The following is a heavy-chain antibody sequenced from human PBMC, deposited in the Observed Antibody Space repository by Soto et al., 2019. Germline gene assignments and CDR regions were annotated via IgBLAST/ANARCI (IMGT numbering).Heavy chain of an antibody. V-gene: IGHV3-30-3*01. J-gene: IGHJ4*02. Sequence: GGSLRLSCAASGFTFSSYAMHWVRQAPGKGLEWVAVISYDGSNKYYAGSVKGRFTISRDNSKNTLYLQMNSLRAEDTAVYYCARDSDEGGRMTIYYFDYWGQGTLVTVSS. CDR2: ISYDGSNK. CDR3: ARDSDEGGRMTIYYFDY. CDR1: GFTFSSYA. D-gene: IGHD1-26*01.